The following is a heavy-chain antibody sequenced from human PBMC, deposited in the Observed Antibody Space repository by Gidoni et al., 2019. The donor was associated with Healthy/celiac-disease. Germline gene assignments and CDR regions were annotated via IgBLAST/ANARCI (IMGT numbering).Heavy chain of an antibody. J-gene: IGHJ3*02. D-gene: IGHD3-10*01. Sequence: IRQHPGKGLEWIGYIYYSGSTYYNPSLKSRVTISVDTSKNQVSRKLSSVTAADTAVYYCARGRPVFGEPRHGAFDIWGQGTMVTVSS. CDR2: IYYSGST. V-gene: IGHV4-31*02. CDR3: ARGRPVFGEPRHGAFDI.